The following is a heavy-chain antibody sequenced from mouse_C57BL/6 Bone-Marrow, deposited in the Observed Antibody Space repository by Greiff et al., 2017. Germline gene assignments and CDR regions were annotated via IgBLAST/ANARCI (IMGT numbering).Heavy chain of an antibody. Sequence: QVQLQQSGAELVKPGASVKLSCKASGYTFTEYTIHWVKQRPGQGLEWIGWFYPGSGSIKYNERFKDKATLTADKSSNTVYMELSSLTSEDSAVYFCARHERYYDYEGYFDYWGQGTTLTVSS. CDR1: GYTFTEYT. CDR2: FYPGSGSI. V-gene: IGHV1-62-2*01. CDR3: ARHERYYDYEGYFDY. D-gene: IGHD2-4*01. J-gene: IGHJ2*01.